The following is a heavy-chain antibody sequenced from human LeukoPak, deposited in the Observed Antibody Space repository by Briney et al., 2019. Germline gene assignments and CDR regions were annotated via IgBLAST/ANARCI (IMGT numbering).Heavy chain of an antibody. D-gene: IGHD6-19*01. Sequence: PGGSLRLSCAASEFTFSTYYMNWVRQAPGKGLEWVSSISSSSSYIYYADSVKGRFTISRDNAKNSLYLQMNSLRAEDTAVYYCAREIYSYSSGWYSYWGQGTLVTVSS. V-gene: IGHV3-21*01. CDR2: ISSSSSYI. CDR3: AREIYSYSSGWYSY. J-gene: IGHJ4*02. CDR1: EFTFSTYY.